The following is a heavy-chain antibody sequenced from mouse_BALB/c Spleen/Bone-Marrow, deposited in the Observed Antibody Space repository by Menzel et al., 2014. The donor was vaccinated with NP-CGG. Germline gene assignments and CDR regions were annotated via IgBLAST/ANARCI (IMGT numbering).Heavy chain of an antibody. CDR2: ISYSGST. CDR1: GYSITSDYA. CDR3: ARRYDGYYGYFDV. J-gene: IGHJ1*01. V-gene: IGHV3-2*02. D-gene: IGHD2-3*01. Sequence: EVKLVESGPGLVKPSQSLSLTCTVTGYSITSDYAWNWIRQFPGNKLEWMGYISYSGSTSYNPSLKSRISITRDTSKNQFFLQLNSVTTEDTATYYCARRYDGYYGYFDVWGAGTTVTVYS.